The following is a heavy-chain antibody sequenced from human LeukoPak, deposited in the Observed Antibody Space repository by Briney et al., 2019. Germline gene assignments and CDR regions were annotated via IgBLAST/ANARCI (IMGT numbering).Heavy chain of an antibody. CDR1: GFTFSDYY. CDR3: ARRSGIAAAANNNYYYGMDV. J-gene: IGHJ6*04. V-gene: IGHV3-11*06. D-gene: IGHD6-13*01. Sequence: GGSLRLSCAASGFTFSDYYMSWIRQAPGKGLEWVSYISSSSSYTNYADSVKGRFTISRDNAKNSLYLQMNSLRAEDTAVYYCARRSGIAAAANNNYYYGMDVWGKGTTVTVSS. CDR2: ISSSSSYT.